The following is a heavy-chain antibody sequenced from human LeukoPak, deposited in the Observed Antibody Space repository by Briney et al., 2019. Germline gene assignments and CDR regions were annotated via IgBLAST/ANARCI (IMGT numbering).Heavy chain of an antibody. D-gene: IGHD3-10*01. V-gene: IGHV4-59*01. CDR2: ILYSGST. CDR3: ARDIYGSGHGWFDT. J-gene: IGHJ5*01. CDR1: HVSISTYY. Sequence: SETLSLTCTVSHVSISTYYWSWTRQPPGKGLEWMGYILYSGSTNYNPSLKSRVTISVDTSKKQLSLMLRSVTAADTAVYYCARDIYGSGHGWFDTWGQGRLVSVSS.